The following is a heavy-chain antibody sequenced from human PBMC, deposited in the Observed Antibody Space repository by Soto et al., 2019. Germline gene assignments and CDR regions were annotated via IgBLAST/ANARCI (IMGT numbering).Heavy chain of an antibody. V-gene: IGHV1-18*01. CDR2: INTYNGNT. CDR3: ARETVAGKTGFDY. J-gene: IGHJ4*02. D-gene: IGHD6-19*01. Sequence: QVQLVQSGAEVKKPGASVKVSCKASGYTFTSYGISWVRQAPGQGLEWMGWINTYNGNTNSAQKLQGRVTMTTDTSTSTANMALRSLRSDDTAVYSCARETVAGKTGFDYWGQGTLVTVSS. CDR1: GYTFTSYG.